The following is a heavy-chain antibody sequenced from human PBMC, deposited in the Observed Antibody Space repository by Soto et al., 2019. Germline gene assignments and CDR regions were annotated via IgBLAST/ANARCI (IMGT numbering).Heavy chain of an antibody. J-gene: IGHJ4*02. CDR1: GGSISSSGYY. D-gene: IGHD5-18*01. Sequence: PSETLSLTCTVSGGSISSSGYYWSWIRQPPGKGLEWIGEINHSGSTNYNPSLKSRVTISVDTSKNQFSLKLSSVTAADTAVYYCARGRRGYSYGRYFDYWGQGTLVTVSS. V-gene: IGHV4-39*07. CDR2: INHSGST. CDR3: ARGRRGYSYGRYFDY.